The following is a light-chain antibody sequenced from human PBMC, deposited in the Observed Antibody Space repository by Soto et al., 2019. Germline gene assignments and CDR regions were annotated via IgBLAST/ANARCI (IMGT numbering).Light chain of an antibody. CDR1: QSVSSY. CDR3: QQYGSSSRT. J-gene: IGKJ1*01. Sequence: DIVLTQSPGTLSLSPGERATLSCRASQSVSSYLAWYQQKPGQAPRLLIYGASSRATGIPDRFSGGGSGTDFTLTISSLEPDDFAVYYGQQYGSSSRTFGQGTKVEVK. V-gene: IGKV3-20*01. CDR2: GAS.